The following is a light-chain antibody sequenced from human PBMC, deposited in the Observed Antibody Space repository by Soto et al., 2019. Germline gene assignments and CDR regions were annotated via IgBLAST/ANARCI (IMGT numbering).Light chain of an antibody. CDR3: QQNNDWPRT. CDR2: SVS. J-gene: IGKJ1*01. Sequence: EIVMTQSPATLSVSPGERATLSCRASQSVSSNLAWYQQKPGRAPRLLIYSVSTRATGIPARFSGGGSGTEFTLTISSLQSEDFAVYYCQQNNDWPRTFGQGNKVEI. V-gene: IGKV3-15*01. CDR1: QSVSSN.